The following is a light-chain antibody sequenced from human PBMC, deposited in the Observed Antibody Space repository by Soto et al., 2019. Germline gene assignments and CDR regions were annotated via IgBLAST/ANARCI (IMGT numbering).Light chain of an antibody. J-gene: IGKJ4*02. CDR3: QQYGSAPALT. Sequence: EIVLTQSPGTLSLSPGERATLSCRASQSVSSSYLAWYQQKPGQAPRLLIYGASSRATGIPDRFSGSGSGTDFTLTISRLEPEDFAVYYCQQYGSAPALTVGGGTKVGIK. CDR2: GAS. CDR1: QSVSSSY. V-gene: IGKV3-20*01.